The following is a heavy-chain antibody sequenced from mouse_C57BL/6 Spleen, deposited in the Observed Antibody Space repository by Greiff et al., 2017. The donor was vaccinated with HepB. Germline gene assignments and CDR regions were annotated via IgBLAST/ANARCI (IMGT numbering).Heavy chain of an antibody. D-gene: IGHD2-1*01. J-gene: IGHJ1*03. Sequence: QVQLQQSGAELVKPGASVKLSCKASGYTFTSYWMQWVKQRPGQGLEWIGEIDPSDSYTNYNQKFKGKATLTVDTSSSTAYMQLSSLTSEDSAVYYCARGVYPDWYFDVWGTGTTVTVSS. CDR1: GYTFTSYW. V-gene: IGHV1-50*01. CDR2: IDPSDSYT. CDR3: ARGVYPDWYFDV.